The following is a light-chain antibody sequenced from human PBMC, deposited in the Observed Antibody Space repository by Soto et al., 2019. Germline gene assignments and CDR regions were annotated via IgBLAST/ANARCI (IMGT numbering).Light chain of an antibody. J-gene: IGLJ1*01. CDR3: QSYDSSLSGYV. Sequence: QSALTQPPSVSGAPGQSVTISCTGSSSNIGAGYDVHWYQQLPGTAPKLLIFGNSNRPSGVPDRFSGSKSGTSASLAITGLQTEDEADYYCQSYDSSLSGYVFGTGTKLTVL. CDR1: SSNIGAGYD. V-gene: IGLV1-40*01. CDR2: GNS.